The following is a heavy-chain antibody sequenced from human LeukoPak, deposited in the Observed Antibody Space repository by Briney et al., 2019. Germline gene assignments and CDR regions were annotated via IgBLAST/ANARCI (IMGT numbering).Heavy chain of an antibody. Sequence: GGSLRLSCAASGFTFSSYSMNWVRQAPGKGLEWVSSISSSSSYIYYADSVKGRFTISRDNSKNTLYLQMSSLRAEDTAVYYCARDRVADNWFDPWGQGTLVTVSS. V-gene: IGHV3-21*01. D-gene: IGHD2-15*01. CDR3: ARDRVADNWFDP. J-gene: IGHJ5*02. CDR2: ISSSSSYI. CDR1: GFTFSSYS.